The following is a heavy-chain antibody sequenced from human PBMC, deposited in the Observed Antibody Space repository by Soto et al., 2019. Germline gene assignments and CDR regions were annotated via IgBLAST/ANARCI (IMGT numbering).Heavy chain of an antibody. Sequence: QVQLQQWGAGLLKPSETLSLTCAVYGGSFSGYYWSWIRQPPGKGLEWIGEINHSGSTNYNPSLKSRVTISLDTSKNQFSLKLSSVTAADTAVYYCARGYRRAQYFQHWGQGTLVTVSS. CDR3: ARGYRRAQYFQH. CDR2: INHSGST. CDR1: GGSFSGYY. V-gene: IGHV4-34*01. J-gene: IGHJ1*01. D-gene: IGHD3-16*02.